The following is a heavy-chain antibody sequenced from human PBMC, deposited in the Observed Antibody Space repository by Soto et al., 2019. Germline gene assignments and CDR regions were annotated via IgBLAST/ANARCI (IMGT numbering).Heavy chain of an antibody. J-gene: IGHJ5*02. CDR1: GFTFSTTG. CDR2: ISHDGSAK. CDR3: AKDLYGAGWYNYFDP. Sequence: QVHLVESGGGVVQPGRSLRLSCAASGFTFSTTGMHWVRQAPGKGLEWVAMISHDGSAKYYTDSVKGRFTISRDTSENTLYLQMNSLRPEDTAMYHCAKDLYGAGWYNYFDPWGQGTLVTVSS. V-gene: IGHV3-30*18. D-gene: IGHD6-19*01.